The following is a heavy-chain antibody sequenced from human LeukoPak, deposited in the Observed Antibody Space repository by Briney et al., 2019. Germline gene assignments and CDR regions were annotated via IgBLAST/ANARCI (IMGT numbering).Heavy chain of an antibody. CDR2: IWYDGSNK. V-gene: IGHV3-30*04. Sequence: GGSLRVSCAASGFTFNIYSMSWVRQAPGEGLEWLAIIWYDGSNKHYSDSVKGRFTISRDNSKSSLYLQMNSLRAEDTAVYYCRGTYYYGSGIDGDYFDYWGQGALVTVSS. J-gene: IGHJ4*02. D-gene: IGHD3-10*01. CDR3: RGTYYYGSGIDGDYFDY. CDR1: GFTFNIYS.